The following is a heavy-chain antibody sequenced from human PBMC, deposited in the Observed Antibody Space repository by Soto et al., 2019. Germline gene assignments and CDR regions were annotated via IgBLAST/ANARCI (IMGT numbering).Heavy chain of an antibody. CDR2: IIPIFGTA. CDR1: GGTFSSYA. J-gene: IGHJ5*02. V-gene: IGHV1-69*06. D-gene: IGHD3-16*01. Sequence: GASVKVSCKASGGTFSSYAISWVRQAPGQGLEWMGGIIPIFGTANYAQKLQGRVTITADKSTSTAYMELSSLRSEDTAVYYCARDLGSNWFDPWGQGTLVTVSS. CDR3: ARDLGSNWFDP.